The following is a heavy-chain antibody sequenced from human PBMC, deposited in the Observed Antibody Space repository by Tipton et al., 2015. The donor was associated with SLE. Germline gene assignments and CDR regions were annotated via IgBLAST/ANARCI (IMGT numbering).Heavy chain of an antibody. CDR3: AKEGDDDLPPYGMDV. V-gene: IGHV3-30*18. CDR2: ISSDGNDK. J-gene: IGHJ6*02. CDR1: GFTFNDYS. Sequence: SLRLSCAASGFTFNDYSMNWVRQAPGKGLEWVAFISSDGNDKNYADSAKGRFTISRDNSKNTLSLQMNSLRTEDTAVYYCAKEGDDDLPPYGMDVWGQGTTVTV. D-gene: IGHD4-17*01.